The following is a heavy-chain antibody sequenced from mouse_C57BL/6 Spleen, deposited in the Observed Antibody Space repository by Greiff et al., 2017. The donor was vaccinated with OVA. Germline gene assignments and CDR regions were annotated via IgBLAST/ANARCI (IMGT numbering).Heavy chain of an antibody. V-gene: IGHV1-82*01. Sequence: QVQLQQSGAELVKPGASVKLSCKASGYAFSSSWMNWVKQRPGKGLEWIGRIYPGDGDTNYNGKFKGKATLTADKSSSTAYMQLSSLTSEDSAVYFCARGIITTGFYFDYWGQGTTLTVSS. CDR2: IYPGDGDT. CDR3: ARGIITTGFYFDY. CDR1: GYAFSSSW. J-gene: IGHJ2*01. D-gene: IGHD1-1*01.